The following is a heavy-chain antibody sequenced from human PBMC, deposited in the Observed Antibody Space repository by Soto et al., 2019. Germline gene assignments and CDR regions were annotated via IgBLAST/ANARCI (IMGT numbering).Heavy chain of an antibody. CDR3: ARDMQRYSSSSPPAYGMDV. CDR1: GFTFSSYS. Sequence: GSLRLSCAASGFTFSSYSMNWVRQAPGKGLEWVSSISSSSSYIYYADSVKGRFTISRDNAKNSLYLQMNSPRAEDTAVYYCARDMQRYSSSSPPAYGMDVWGQGTTVTVSS. J-gene: IGHJ6*02. CDR2: ISSSSSYI. V-gene: IGHV3-21*01. D-gene: IGHD6-6*01.